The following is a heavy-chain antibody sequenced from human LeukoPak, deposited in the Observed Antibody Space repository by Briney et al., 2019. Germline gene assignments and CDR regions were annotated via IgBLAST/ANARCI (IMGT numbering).Heavy chain of an antibody. V-gene: IGHV4-59*01. CDR3: ARYVWGSYPTFEDY. Sequence: SETLSLTCTVSGGSISSYYWSWIRQPPGKGLEWIGYIYYSGSTNYNPSLKSRVTISVDTSKNQFSLKLSAVTAADTAVYYCARYVWGSYPTFEDYWGQGTLVTVSS. CDR1: GGSISSYY. CDR2: IYYSGST. D-gene: IGHD3-16*02. J-gene: IGHJ4*02.